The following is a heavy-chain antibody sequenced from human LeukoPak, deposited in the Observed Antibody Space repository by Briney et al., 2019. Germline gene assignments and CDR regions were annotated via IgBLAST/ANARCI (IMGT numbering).Heavy chain of an antibody. V-gene: IGHV1-8*01. CDR1: GYTFTSYD. J-gene: IGHJ4*02. CDR3: ARDQRSFNPRTTSSSSCGY. CDR2: MNPNSGNT. D-gene: IGHD6-6*01. Sequence: GASVKVSCKASGYTFTSYDINWVRQATGQGLEWMGWMNPNSGNTGYAQKFQGRVTMTRDTSISTAYMELSRLRSGDTAVYYCARDQRSFNPRTTSSSSCGYWGQGTLVTVSS.